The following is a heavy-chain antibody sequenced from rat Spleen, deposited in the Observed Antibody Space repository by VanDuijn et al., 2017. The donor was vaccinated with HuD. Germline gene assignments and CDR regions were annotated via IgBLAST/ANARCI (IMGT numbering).Heavy chain of an antibody. CDR3: TRQGPLYYSSYIGYFDY. D-gene: IGHD1-2*01. Sequence: EVQLVESGGGLVQPGRSLKLSCAASGFTFNNYGMAWVRQAPTKGLEWVAAISYDGISTYYRDSVRGRFTISSDNAKTTLYLQMDSLRSEDTATYYCTRQGPLYYSSYIGYFDYWGQGVMVTVSS. J-gene: IGHJ2*01. CDR2: ISYDGIST. V-gene: IGHV5-29*01. CDR1: GFTFNNYG.